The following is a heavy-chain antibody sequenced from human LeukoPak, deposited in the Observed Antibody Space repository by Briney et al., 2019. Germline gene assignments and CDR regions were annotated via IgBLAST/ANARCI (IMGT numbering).Heavy chain of an antibody. CDR1: GYTFTSYG. J-gene: IGHJ5*02. CDR3: APSPYSSSWYDWFDP. Sequence: GASVKVSCKASGYTFTSYGISWVRQAPGQGLEWMGRIIPILGIANYAQKFQGRVTITADKSTSTAYMELSSLRSEDTAVYYCAPSPYSSSWYDWFDPWGQGTLVTVSS. V-gene: IGHV1-69*04. CDR2: IIPILGIA. D-gene: IGHD6-13*01.